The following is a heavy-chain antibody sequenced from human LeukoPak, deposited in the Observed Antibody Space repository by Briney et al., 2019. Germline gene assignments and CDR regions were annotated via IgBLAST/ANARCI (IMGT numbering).Heavy chain of an antibody. D-gene: IGHD3-10*01. CDR1: GFTVSSNC. J-gene: IGHJ6*03. CDR2: IYSGGST. Sequence: GGSLRLSCAASGFTVSSNCMSWVRQAPGKGLEWVSVIYSGGSTYYADSVKGRFTISRDNSKNTLYLQMNSLRAEDTAVYYCARVKAGYYYYMDVWGKGTTVTVSS. V-gene: IGHV3-53*01. CDR3: ARVKAGYYYYMDV.